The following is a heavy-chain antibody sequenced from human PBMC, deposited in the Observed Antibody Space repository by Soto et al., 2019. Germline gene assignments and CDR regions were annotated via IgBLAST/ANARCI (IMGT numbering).Heavy chain of an antibody. CDR3: ARANCSSTSCYGNYYYYYGMDV. CDR1: GFTFSSYA. V-gene: IGHV3-30-3*01. Sequence: GGSLRLSCAASGFTFSSYAMHGVRTAPGKGLEWVAVISYDGSNKYYADSVKGRFTISRDNSKNTLYLQMNSLRAEDTAVYYCARANCSSTSCYGNYYYYYGMDVWGQGTTVTGSS. D-gene: IGHD2-2*01. J-gene: IGHJ6*02. CDR2: ISYDGSNK.